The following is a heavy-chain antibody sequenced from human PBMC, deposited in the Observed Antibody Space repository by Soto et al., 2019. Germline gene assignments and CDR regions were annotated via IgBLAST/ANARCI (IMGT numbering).Heavy chain of an antibody. D-gene: IGHD5-12*01. J-gene: IGHJ5*02. Sequence: GASVKVSCKASGYTFTSYAMHWVRQAPGQRLEWMGWINAGNGNTKYSQKFQGRVTITKNTSASTAYMELSSLRSEDTAVYYCARGPLRNWFDPWGQGTMVTVYS. CDR1: GYTFTSYA. V-gene: IGHV1-3*01. CDR3: ARGPLRNWFDP. CDR2: INAGNGNT.